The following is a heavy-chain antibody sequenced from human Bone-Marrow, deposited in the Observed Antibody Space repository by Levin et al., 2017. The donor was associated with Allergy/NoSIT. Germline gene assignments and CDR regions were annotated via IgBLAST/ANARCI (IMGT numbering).Heavy chain of an antibody. V-gene: IGHV3-23*01. CDR1: GFTFSSYA. D-gene: IGHD5-18*01. J-gene: IGHJ4*02. Sequence: AASVKVSCAASGFTFSSYAMSWVRQAPGKGLEWVSPISGSGGSTYYADSVKGRFTVSRDNSKNTLYLQMNSLRAEDTAVYFCAKLVRGYSYADFDYWGQGTLVTVSS. CDR3: AKLVRGYSYADFDY. CDR2: ISGSGGST.